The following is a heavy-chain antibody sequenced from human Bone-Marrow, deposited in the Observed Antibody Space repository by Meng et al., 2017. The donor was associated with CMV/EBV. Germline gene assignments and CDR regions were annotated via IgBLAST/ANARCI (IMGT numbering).Heavy chain of an antibody. V-gene: IGHV3-15*01. CDR2: IKSKTDGGTT. Sequence: GGSLRPSCAASGFTFNYAWMSWVRQAPGKGLEWVGRIKSKTDGGTTDYTAPVKGRFTISRDDSKNTLYLQMNTLKTEDTAVYYCARVGGSHYPDYWGQGTLVTVSS. J-gene: IGHJ4*02. D-gene: IGHD1-26*01. CDR1: GFTFNYAW. CDR3: ARVGGSHYPDY.